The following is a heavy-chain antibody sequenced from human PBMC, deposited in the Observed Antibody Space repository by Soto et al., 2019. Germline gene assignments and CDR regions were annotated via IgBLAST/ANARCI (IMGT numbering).Heavy chain of an antibody. Sequence: PSETLSLTGAVYGGSFSGYYWSWIRQPPGKGLEWIGEINHSGSTNYNPSLKSRVTISVDTPKNQFSLKLSSVTAADTAVYYCARGHSVLRFLEWLSNNNWFDPWGQGTLVTVSS. CDR3: ARGHSVLRFLEWLSNNNWFDP. D-gene: IGHD3-3*01. J-gene: IGHJ5*02. CDR1: GGSFSGYY. CDR2: INHSGST. V-gene: IGHV4-34*01.